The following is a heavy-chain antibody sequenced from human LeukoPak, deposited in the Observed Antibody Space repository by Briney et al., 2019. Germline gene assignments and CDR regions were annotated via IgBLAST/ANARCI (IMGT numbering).Heavy chain of an antibody. CDR2: INTDGSST. J-gene: IGHJ4*02. CDR3: AADSYGSVFDY. CDR1: GFTFSSYW. D-gene: IGHD5-18*01. Sequence: TGGSLRLSCAASGFTFSSYWMHWVRQAPGKGLVWVSRINTDGSSTSYADSVKGRFTISRDNAKNTLYLQMNSLRAKDTAVYYCAADSYGSVFDYWGQGTLVTVSS. V-gene: IGHV3-74*01.